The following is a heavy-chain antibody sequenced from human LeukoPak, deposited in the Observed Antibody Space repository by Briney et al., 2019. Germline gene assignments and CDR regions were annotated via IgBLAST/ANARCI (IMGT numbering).Heavy chain of an antibody. CDR3: ARDAAAIAARRFDYYYYYMDV. Sequence: SVKVSCKASGGTLSSYAISWVRQAPGQGLEWMGGIIPIFGAANYAQKFQGRVTITTDESTSTAYMELSSLRSEDTAVYYCARDAAAIAARRFDYYYYYMDVWGKGTTVTVSS. CDR1: GGTLSSYA. J-gene: IGHJ6*03. CDR2: IIPIFGAA. D-gene: IGHD6-6*01. V-gene: IGHV1-69*05.